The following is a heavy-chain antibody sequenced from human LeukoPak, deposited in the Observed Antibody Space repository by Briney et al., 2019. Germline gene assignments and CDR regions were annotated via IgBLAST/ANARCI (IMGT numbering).Heavy chain of an antibody. V-gene: IGHV3-7*01. CDR3: ARWTDWYFDL. D-gene: IGHD2-21*02. Sequence: PGGSLGLSCAASGISFSNYWMTWIRQAPEKGLQWVANIKEDGSDKNYADSVKGRFTISRDNAKNLLYLQMNSLRAEDTAVYYCARWTDWYFDLWGRGTLVTVSS. CDR1: GISFSNYW. J-gene: IGHJ2*01. CDR2: IKEDGSDK.